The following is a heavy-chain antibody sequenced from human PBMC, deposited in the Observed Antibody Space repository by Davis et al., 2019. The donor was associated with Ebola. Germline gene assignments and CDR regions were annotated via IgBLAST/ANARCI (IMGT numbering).Heavy chain of an antibody. J-gene: IGHJ6*03. CDR2: IKQDGSEK. Sequence: PGGSLRLSCAASRFTFSSYWMSWVRQAPGKGLEWVANIKQDGSEKYYVDSVKGRFTISRDNSKNTLYLQMNSLRAEDTAVYYCAREGVDYDSSGPMPYYYYYMDVWGKGTTVTVSS. V-gene: IGHV3-7*01. CDR1: RFTFSSYW. CDR3: AREGVDYDSSGPMPYYYYYMDV. D-gene: IGHD3-22*01.